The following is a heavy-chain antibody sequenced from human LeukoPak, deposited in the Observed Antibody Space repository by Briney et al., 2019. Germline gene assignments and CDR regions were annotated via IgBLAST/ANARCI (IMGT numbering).Heavy chain of an antibody. CDR2: IYTSGST. J-gene: IGHJ6*03. CDR1: GGSISSYY. V-gene: IGHV4-4*07. D-gene: IGHD6-19*01. Sequence: SETLSLTCTVSGGSISSYYWSWIRQPAGKGLGWIGRIYTSGSTNYNPSLKSRVTMSVDTSKNQFSLKLSSVTAADTAVYYCARDGEQWLVRNPYYYYYMDVWGKGTTVTVSS. CDR3: ARDGEQWLVRNPYYYYYMDV.